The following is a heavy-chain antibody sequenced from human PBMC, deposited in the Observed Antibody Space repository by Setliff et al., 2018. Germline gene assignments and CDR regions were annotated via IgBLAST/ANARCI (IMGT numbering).Heavy chain of an antibody. J-gene: IGHJ1*01. CDR3: VRDSSADYYDNDYFKY. D-gene: IGHD2-21*02. Sequence: GGSLRLSCAASGFTFRGFAMHWVRQDQGKGLEWVAFIRHDESDIYYTNSVKGRFTVSRDNSKNTLYLQMNILRPEDTALYYCVRDSSADYYDNDYFKYWGQGALVTVPS. CDR2: IRHDESDI. CDR1: GFTFRGFA. V-gene: IGHV3-30*02.